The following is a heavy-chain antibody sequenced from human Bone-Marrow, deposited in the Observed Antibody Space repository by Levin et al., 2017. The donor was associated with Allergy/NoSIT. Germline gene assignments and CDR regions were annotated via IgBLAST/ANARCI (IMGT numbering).Heavy chain of an antibody. V-gene: IGHV3-21*01. Sequence: GGFLRLSCAGSGFTFSDYSMSWVRQAPGKGLEWVSSIRNNSSYMFYASSVKGRFTISRENAKNALYLQMNSLRAEDTAVYYCVREYGKHWGQGTMVAVSA. CDR2: IRNNSSYM. J-gene: IGHJ1*01. CDR1: GFTFSDYS. CDR3: VREYGKH. D-gene: IGHD3-10*01.